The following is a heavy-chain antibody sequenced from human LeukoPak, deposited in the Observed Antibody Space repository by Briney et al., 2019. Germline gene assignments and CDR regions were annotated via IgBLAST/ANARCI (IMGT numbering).Heavy chain of an antibody. D-gene: IGHD6-13*01. J-gene: IGHJ4*02. CDR1: GYTFTSYA. V-gene: IGHV1-3*01. Sequence: ASVKVSCKASGYTFTSYAMHWVRQAPGQRLEWMGWINAGNGNTKYSQKFQGRVTITRDTSASTAYMELSSLRSEDTAVYSCARAVMAAAGIRYWGQGTLVTVSS. CDR2: INAGNGNT. CDR3: ARAVMAAAGIRY.